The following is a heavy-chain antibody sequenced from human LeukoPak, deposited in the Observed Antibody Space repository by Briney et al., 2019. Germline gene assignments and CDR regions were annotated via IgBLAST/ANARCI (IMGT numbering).Heavy chain of an antibody. D-gene: IGHD2-2*02. CDR2: ITPIFGRA. V-gene: IGHV1-69*05. Sequence: GASVTVSFKASGGTLSTHAISWVRQAPGQGLEWMGGITPIFGRANYAQKFQGRVTITTEESTSTAYMELSSLRSEDTAVYYCARVHCTSTVCYTGWFDPWGQGTLVTVSS. CDR1: GGTLSTHA. J-gene: IGHJ5*02. CDR3: ARVHCTSTVCYTGWFDP.